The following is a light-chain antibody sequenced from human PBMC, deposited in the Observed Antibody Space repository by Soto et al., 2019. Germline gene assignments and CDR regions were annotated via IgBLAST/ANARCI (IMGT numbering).Light chain of an antibody. J-gene: IGKJ1*01. CDR2: GAS. CDR1: QSVSNN. Sequence: ETVMTQSPVTLPVFPGQRATLSCRASQSVSNNLAWYQQKPGQAPKLLIYGASTRATGIQARFSGSGSGTEFTLTIRRLQSEDFAVYHCKQYNNWPLTFGQGTKVDIK. V-gene: IGKV3-15*01. CDR3: KQYNNWPLT.